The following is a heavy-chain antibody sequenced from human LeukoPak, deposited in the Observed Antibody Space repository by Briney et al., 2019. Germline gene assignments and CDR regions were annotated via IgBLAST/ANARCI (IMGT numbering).Heavy chain of an antibody. CDR2: IYYSGST. CDR1: GGSISSSSYY. Sequence: PSETLSLTCTVSGGSISSSSYYWGCIRQPPGKGLEWIGSIYYSGSTYYNPSLESRVAKSVDTSKNQFSLKLSSVTAADTAVYYCARNLMSSGYGDAFDIWGQGTMVTVSS. V-gene: IGHV4-39*07. CDR3: ARNLMSSGYGDAFDI. D-gene: IGHD6-13*01. J-gene: IGHJ3*02.